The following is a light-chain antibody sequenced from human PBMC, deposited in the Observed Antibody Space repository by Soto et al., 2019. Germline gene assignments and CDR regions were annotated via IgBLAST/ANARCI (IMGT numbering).Light chain of an antibody. V-gene: IGLV1-51*01. CDR2: DSS. CDR3: GTWDNSLSAGV. J-gene: IGLJ2*01. CDR1: NSNIGSNP. Sequence: SVLTQPPSVSAAPGQKVTISCSGSNSNIGSNPVSWYQQLPGTAPKLLIYDSSERPSGIPDRFSGSKSGTSATLGITGLQTGDEADYYCGTWDNSLSAGVFGGGTKLTVL.